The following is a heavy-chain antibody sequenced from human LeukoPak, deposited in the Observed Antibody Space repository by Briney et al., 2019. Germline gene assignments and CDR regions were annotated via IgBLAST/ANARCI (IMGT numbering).Heavy chain of an antibody. J-gene: IGHJ5*02. Sequence: SETLSLTCTVSNASISSYYWSWIRQPPATGLEWSGYIYYSGSTNYNPSLQSRVTISVDTPKNQFSLRLTSVTAADTAVYYCARGGGYSSSYNWFAPWGQGTLVTVSS. CDR2: IYYSGST. CDR3: ARGGGYSSSYNWFAP. V-gene: IGHV4-59*01. D-gene: IGHD6-6*01. CDR1: NASISSYY.